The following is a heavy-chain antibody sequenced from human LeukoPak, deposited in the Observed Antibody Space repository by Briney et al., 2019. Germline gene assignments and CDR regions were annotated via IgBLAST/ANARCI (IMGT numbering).Heavy chain of an antibody. CDR1: GYTFTTYA. CDR3: ARQMPLGEFDY. CDR2: ISGGNGNT. Sequence: AAVKVSCKASGYTFTTYARHWVRQAPGQRLEWMGWISGGNGNTRYSQKFQGRVTFTRDTSASTAYMELSSLRSEDTAVYYCARQMPLGEFDYWGQGTLVTVSS. J-gene: IGHJ4*02. V-gene: IGHV1-3*01. D-gene: IGHD2-2*01.